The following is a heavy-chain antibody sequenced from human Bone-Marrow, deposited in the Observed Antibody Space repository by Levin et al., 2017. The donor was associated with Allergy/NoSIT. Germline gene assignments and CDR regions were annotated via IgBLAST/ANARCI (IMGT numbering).Heavy chain of an antibody. J-gene: IGHJ4*02. V-gene: IGHV3-23*01. CDR2: ISGSGGST. D-gene: IGHD3-3*01. CDR1: GFTFSSYA. Sequence: GESLKISCAASGFTFSSYAMSWVRQAPGKGLEWVSAISGSGGSTYYADSVKGRFTISRDNSKNTLYLQMNSLRAEDTAVYYCAKVAIFGVVHDYWGQGTLVTVSS. CDR3: AKVAIFGVVHDY.